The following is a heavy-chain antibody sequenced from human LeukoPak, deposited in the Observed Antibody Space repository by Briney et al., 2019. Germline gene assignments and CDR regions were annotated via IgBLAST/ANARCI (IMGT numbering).Heavy chain of an antibody. J-gene: IGHJ4*02. D-gene: IGHD6-19*01. CDR1: GFTFSSHW. V-gene: IGHV3-7*04. CDR3: ARFEYTSAWRPFDY. CDR2: IKQDGSDK. Sequence: PGGSLRLSCAASGFTFSSHWMSWVRQATGKGLEWVANIKQDGSDKYYVDSVKGRFTISRDNVKNSLYLQMNSLRADDTAVYYCARFEYTSAWRPFDYWGQGTLVTVSS.